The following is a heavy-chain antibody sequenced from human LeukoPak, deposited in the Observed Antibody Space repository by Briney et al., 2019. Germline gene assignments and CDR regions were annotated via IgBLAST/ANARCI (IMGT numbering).Heavy chain of an antibody. J-gene: IGHJ4*02. CDR1: GFTFSSYT. CDR3: APALSLYDYIYFDC. V-gene: IGHV3-21*01. CDR2: ISSSRSYI. Sequence: KPGGSLRLSCAASGFTFSSYTMNWVRQAPGKGLEWVSSISSSRSYIYYADSVKGRFTISRDNTMNSLFLQMNSLRAEDTAVYYCAPALSLYDYIYFDCWGQGTLVTVSS. D-gene: IGHD5-12*01.